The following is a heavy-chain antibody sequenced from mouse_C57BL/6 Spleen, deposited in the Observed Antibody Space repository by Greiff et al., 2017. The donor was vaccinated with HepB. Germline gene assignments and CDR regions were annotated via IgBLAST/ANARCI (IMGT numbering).Heavy chain of an antibody. D-gene: IGHD2-5*01. Sequence: QVQLQQPGAELVMPGASVKLSCKASGYTFPSYWMHWVKQRPGQGLEWIGEIDPSDSYTNYNQKFKGKSTLTVDKSSSTAYMLLSSLTYEDSAVYYCARCSYSNSWFAYWGHGTLVTVSA. CDR3: ARCSYSNSWFAY. CDR2: IDPSDSYT. V-gene: IGHV1-69*01. J-gene: IGHJ3*01. CDR1: GYTFPSYW.